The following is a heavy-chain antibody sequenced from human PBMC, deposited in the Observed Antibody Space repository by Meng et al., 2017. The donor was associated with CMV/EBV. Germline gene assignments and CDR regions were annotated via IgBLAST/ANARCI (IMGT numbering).Heavy chain of an antibody. CDR2: INNSGSN. CDR3: ARSSPLRFLEFLPPFRPN. CDR1: GSFSGYY. D-gene: IGHD3-3*01. V-gene: IGHV4-34*01. Sequence: GSFSGYYWSWIRQPTGKGLEWIGEINNSGSNNYNPSLKSRVTISVDTSKNQFSLKLSSVTAADTAVYYCARSSPLRFLEFLPPFRPNWGQGTLVTVSS. J-gene: IGHJ4*02.